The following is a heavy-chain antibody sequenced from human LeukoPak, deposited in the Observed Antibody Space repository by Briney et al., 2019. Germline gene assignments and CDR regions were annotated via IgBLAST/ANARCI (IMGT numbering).Heavy chain of an antibody. D-gene: IGHD3-3*01. CDR3: AQARITIFGVAYYFDY. CDR1: GFTFSSYA. J-gene: IGHJ4*02. Sequence: GGSLRLSCAASGFTFSSYAMSWVRQAPGKGLEWVSGISGSGGTTYYADSVKGRVTISRDNSKNTLYLQMNSLRAEDTAVYYCAQARITIFGVAYYFDYWGQGTLVTVSS. CDR2: ISGSGGTT. V-gene: IGHV3-23*01.